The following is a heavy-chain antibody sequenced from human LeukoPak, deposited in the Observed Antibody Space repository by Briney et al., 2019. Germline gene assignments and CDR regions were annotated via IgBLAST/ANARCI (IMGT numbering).Heavy chain of an antibody. CDR1: GFTFSSYA. CDR3: AKWMATISHQFDY. V-gene: IGHV3-23*01. J-gene: IGHJ4*02. Sequence: GGSLRLSCAASGFTFSSYAMSWVRQAPGKGLEWVSAISGSGGTTYYADSVKGRFTISRDNSKNTLYLQMNSLRAEDTAVYYYAKWMATISHQFDYWGQGTMVTVSS. D-gene: IGHD5-24*01. CDR2: ISGSGGTT.